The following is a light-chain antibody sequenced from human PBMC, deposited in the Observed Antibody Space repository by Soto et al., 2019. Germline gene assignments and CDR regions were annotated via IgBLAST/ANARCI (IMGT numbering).Light chain of an antibody. J-gene: IGKJ1*01. CDR3: QHYNSYGT. V-gene: IGKV1-17*03. CDR2: AAS. Sequence: DIQVTQSPSSVSASVGDRVTITCRASQDIAAYLAWYQHKPGRAPELLIHAASSLQSGVPSRFSGRGSGTEFTLTISSLQPEDFASYYCQHYNSYGTFGQGTKVDIK. CDR1: QDIAAY.